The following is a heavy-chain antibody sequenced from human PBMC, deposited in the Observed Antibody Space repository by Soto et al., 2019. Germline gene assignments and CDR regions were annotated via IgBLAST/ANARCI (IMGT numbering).Heavy chain of an antibody. V-gene: IGHV3-7*03. CDR2: IKQDGSEK. CDR3: ARDSVGVVVAATDAFDI. Sequence: GGSLRLSCAASGFTFSSYWMSWVRQAPGKGLEWVANIKQDGSEKYVDSVKGRFTISRDNAKNSLYLQMNSLRAEDTAVYYCARDSVGVVVAATDAFDIWGQGTMVTVSS. J-gene: IGHJ3*02. D-gene: IGHD2-15*01. CDR1: GFTFSSYW.